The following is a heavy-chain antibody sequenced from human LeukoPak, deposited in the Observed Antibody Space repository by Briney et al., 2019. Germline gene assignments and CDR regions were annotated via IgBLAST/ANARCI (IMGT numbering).Heavy chain of an antibody. V-gene: IGHV1-3*01. CDR2: INAGNGNT. D-gene: IGHD3-9*01. J-gene: IGHJ6*02. CDR1: GYTFTNYN. Sequence: GASVKVSCKASGYTFTNYNIHWVRQAPGQRLEWMGWINAGNGNTKYSQKFQGRVTITRDTSASTAYMEMSSLRSEDTAVFYCARDSDSRMVLTYHGMDVWGQGTAVTVSS. CDR3: ARDSDSRMVLTYHGMDV.